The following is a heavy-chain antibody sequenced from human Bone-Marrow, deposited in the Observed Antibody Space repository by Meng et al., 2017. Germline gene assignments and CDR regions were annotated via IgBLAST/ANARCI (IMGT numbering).Heavy chain of an antibody. CDR1: GFTFSSYG. J-gene: IGHJ6*02. V-gene: IGHV1-69*04. CDR3: AFPVDTADEGTYYYYGMDV. CDR2: IIPILGIA. Sequence: KISCAASGFTFSSYGMHWVRQAPGKGLEWMGRIIPILGIANYAQKFQGRVTITADKSTSTAYMELSSLRSEDTAVYYCAFPVDTADEGTYYYYGMDVWGQGTTVTVSS. D-gene: IGHD5-18*01.